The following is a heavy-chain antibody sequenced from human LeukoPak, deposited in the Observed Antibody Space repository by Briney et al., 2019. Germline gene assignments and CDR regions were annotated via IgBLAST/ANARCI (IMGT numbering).Heavy chain of an antibody. V-gene: IGHV3-23*01. J-gene: IGHJ4*02. CDR1: GFTFSSYA. D-gene: IGHD6-13*01. Sequence: GGSLRLSCAASGFTFSSYAMSWVRQAPGKGLEWVSAVSGSGGSTYYADSVKGRFTISRDNSKNTLYLQINSLRAEDTAVYYCAKLLAAAGKGKVDYWGQGTLVTVSS. CDR2: VSGSGGST. CDR3: AKLLAAAGKGKVDY.